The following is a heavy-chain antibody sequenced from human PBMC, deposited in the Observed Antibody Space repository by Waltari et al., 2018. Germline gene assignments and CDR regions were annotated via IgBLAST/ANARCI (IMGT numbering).Heavy chain of an antibody. CDR2: ISSSSSTI. CDR1: GFTFSSYS. V-gene: IGHV3-48*01. J-gene: IGHJ4*02. CDR3: ARGYHGSMITFGGVIGGFFDY. Sequence: EVQLVESGGGLVQPGGSLRLSCAASGFTFSSYSLNWVRQAPGQGLEWVSYISSSSSTIYYADSVKGRFTISRDNAKNSLYLQMNSLRAEDTAVYYCARGYHGSMITFGGVIGGFFDYWGQGTLVTVSS. D-gene: IGHD3-16*02.